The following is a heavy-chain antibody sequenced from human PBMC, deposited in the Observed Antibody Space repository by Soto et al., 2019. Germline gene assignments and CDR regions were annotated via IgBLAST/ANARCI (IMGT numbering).Heavy chain of an antibody. CDR2: ISYDGSNK. D-gene: IGHD2-21*02. V-gene: IGHV3-30-3*01. J-gene: IGHJ6*02. Sequence: QVQLVESGGGVVQPGRSLRLSCAASGFTFSSYAMHWVRQAPGKGLEWVAVISYDGSNKYYADSVKGRFTISRDNSKNTLYLQMTGLRADDTAVYYCARDPGDCGGDCYSSAAYYYYGMDVWGQGTTVTVSS. CDR3: ARDPGDCGGDCYSSAAYYYYGMDV. CDR1: GFTFSSYA.